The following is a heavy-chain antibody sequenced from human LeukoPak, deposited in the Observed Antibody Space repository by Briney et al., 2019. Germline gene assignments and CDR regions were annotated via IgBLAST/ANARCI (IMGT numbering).Heavy chain of an antibody. CDR3: ARQWLVSPLFDY. Sequence: SETLSLTCAVYGGSLSGYYWSWIRQPPGKGLEWIGEINHCGSTNYNPSLKSRVTISVDTSKNQLSLKLSSMTAADTAVYYCARQWLVSPLFDYWGQGILVTVSS. V-gene: IGHV4-34*01. J-gene: IGHJ4*02. CDR2: INHCGST. D-gene: IGHD6-19*01. CDR1: GGSLSGYY.